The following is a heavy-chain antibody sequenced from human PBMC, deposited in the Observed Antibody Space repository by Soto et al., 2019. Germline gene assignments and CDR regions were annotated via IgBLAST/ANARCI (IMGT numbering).Heavy chain of an antibody. CDR3: GRAKPIQAEIETWFDP. D-gene: IGHD6-13*01. Sequence: QVQPVQSGAEVKKPGASVKISCKASGHTFTGYYIHWVRQSPGQGLEWMGWINHNSGGTAYGQKFQGRVTMTRTRSSRTVDIELRRSSSAEPPGSSRGRAKPIQAEIETWFDPWGQETQSPSRQ. J-gene: IGHJ5*02. CDR1: GHTFTGYY. CDR2: INHNSGGT. V-gene: IGHV1-2*02.